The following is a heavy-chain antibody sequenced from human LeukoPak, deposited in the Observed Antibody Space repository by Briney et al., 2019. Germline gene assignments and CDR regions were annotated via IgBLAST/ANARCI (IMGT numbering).Heavy chain of an antibody. CDR2: ISSSISYI. D-gene: IGHD3-22*01. CDR1: GFTFSSYS. J-gene: IGHJ4*02. V-gene: IGHV3-21*01. CDR3: ARDVGYYDSSGYYSPDFDY. Sequence: PGGSLRLSCAASGFTFSSYSMNWVRQAPGKGLEWVSSISSSISYIYYADSVKGRFTISRDNAKNSLYLQMNSLRAEDTAVYYCARDVGYYDSSGYYSPDFDYWGQGTLVTVSS.